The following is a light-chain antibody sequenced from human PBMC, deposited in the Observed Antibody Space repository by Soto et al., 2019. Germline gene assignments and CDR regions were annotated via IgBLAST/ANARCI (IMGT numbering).Light chain of an antibody. J-gene: IGKJ1*01. V-gene: IGKV1-5*01. CDR1: QSINNW. CDR2: DVS. Sequence: DIQMTQAPSTLSASVGDRVTITCRASQSINNWLAWYQQKPGQAPKLLIYDVSTLESGVPSRFSGSGSGTEFTLTISSLQPDDSATYYCQHCNTSWTFGQGNKVDI. CDR3: QHCNTSWT.